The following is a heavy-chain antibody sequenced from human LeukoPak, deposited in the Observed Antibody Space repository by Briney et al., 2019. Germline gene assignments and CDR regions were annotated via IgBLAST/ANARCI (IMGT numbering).Heavy chain of an antibody. J-gene: IGHJ3*02. CDR1: GGSFSGYY. V-gene: IGHV4-34*01. D-gene: IGHD2-2*01. Sequence: SETLSLTCAVYGGSFSGYYWSWIRQPPGKGLEWSGEINHSGSTNYNPSLKSRVTISVDTSKNQFSLKLSSVTAADTAVYYCARESTDIVVVPAAPDAFDIWGQGTMVTVSS. CDR3: ARESTDIVVVPAAPDAFDI. CDR2: INHSGST.